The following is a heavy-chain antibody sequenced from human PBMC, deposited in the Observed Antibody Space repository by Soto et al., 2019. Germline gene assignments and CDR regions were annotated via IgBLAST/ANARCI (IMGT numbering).Heavy chain of an antibody. D-gene: IGHD3-3*01. CDR1: GFTFSSYS. V-gene: IGHV3-21*01. Sequence: SLRLSCAASGFTFSSYSMNWVRQAPGKGLEWVSSISSSSSYIYYADSVKGRFTISRDNAKNSLYLQMNSLSAEDTAVYYCARGNFLEWLLFDYWGQGTLVTVSS. CDR3: ARGNFLEWLLFDY. J-gene: IGHJ4*02. CDR2: ISSSSSYI.